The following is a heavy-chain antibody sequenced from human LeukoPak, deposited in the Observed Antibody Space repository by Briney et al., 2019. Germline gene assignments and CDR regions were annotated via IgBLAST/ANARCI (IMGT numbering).Heavy chain of an antibody. V-gene: IGHV3-9*01. CDR3: AKDMYGGLHYCCMDV. Sequence: GRSLRLSCASSGFTFDDYAMHWVRQAPGKGLEWVSSISRNGGTIEYADSVNGRFTISRDNGKNSLYLQMDSLRAEDTALYYCAKDMYGGLHYCCMDVWGKGTTVTVSS. J-gene: IGHJ6*03. CDR2: ISRNGGTI. D-gene: IGHD3-10*02. CDR1: GFTFDDYA.